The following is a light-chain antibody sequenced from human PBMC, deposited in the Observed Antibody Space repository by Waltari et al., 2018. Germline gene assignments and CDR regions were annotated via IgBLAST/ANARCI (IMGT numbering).Light chain of an antibody. J-gene: IGKJ2*01. Sequence: DVVMXXSPLSLPXTPGQXXSISCKSXQSLVHREVNTPLNWFQQRPGQSPRRLIYRVSNRDSGVPDRFSGSGSGTDFTLKISRVEAEDVGVYYCMQGTHWPYTFGQGTKLDIK. CDR1: QSLVHREVNTP. V-gene: IGKV2-30*02. CDR3: MQGTHWPYT. CDR2: RVS.